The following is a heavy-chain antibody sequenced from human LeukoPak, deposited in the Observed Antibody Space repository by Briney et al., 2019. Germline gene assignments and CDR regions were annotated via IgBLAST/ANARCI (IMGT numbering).Heavy chain of an antibody. V-gene: IGHV3-15*01. J-gene: IGHJ4*02. CDR1: GFTFSNAW. D-gene: IGHD3-3*01. CDR2: IKSKTDGGTT. CDR3: TTTYYDFWSGYPFTFDY. Sequence: GGSLRLSCAASGFTFSNAWMSWVRQAPGKGLEWVGRIKSKTDGGTTDYAAPVKGRFTISRDDSKNTRYLQMNSLKTEDTAVYYCTTTYYDFWSGYPFTFDYWGQGTLVTVSS.